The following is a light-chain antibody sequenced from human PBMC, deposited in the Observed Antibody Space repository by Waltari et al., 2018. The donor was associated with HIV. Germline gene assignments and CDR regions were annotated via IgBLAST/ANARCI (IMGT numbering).Light chain of an antibody. J-gene: IGLJ2*01. V-gene: IGLV2-14*01. CDR2: GVN. CDR3: SSYTNSDILL. CDR1: NTDIGLSNL. Sequence: QSALTQPASVSGSPGQSITISCTGANTDIGLSNLVSWYRQHPDKAPQLVIYGVNTRPSGVSDRFSGSKSGNTASLTISSLQAEDEADYYCSSYTNSDILLFGGGTKLTVL.